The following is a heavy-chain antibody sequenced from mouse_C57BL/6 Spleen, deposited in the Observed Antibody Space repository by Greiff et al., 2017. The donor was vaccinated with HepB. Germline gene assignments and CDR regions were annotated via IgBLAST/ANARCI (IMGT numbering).Heavy chain of an antibody. CDR1: GYSFTGYY. CDR2: INPSTGGT. CDR3: ARAWFAY. J-gene: IGHJ3*01. Sequence: VQLKHSGPELVKPGASVKISCKASGYSFTGYYMNWVKQSPEKSLEWIGEINPSTGGTTYNQKFKAKATLTVDKSSSTAYMQLKSLTSEDSAVYYCARAWFAYWGQGTLVTVSA. V-gene: IGHV1-42*01.